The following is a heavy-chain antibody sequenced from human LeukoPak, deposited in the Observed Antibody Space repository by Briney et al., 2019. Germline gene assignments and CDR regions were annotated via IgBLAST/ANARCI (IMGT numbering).Heavy chain of an antibody. CDR2: INSDGSST. CDR1: GFTFSSYW. J-gene: IGHJ6*03. Sequence: GGSLRLSCAASGFTFSSYWMHWVRQAPGKGLVWVSRINSDGSSTRYADSVKGRFTISRDNAKNTLYLRMNRLRAEDTAVYYCARVRNRDGYNYYHNHHMDLWGKGTTVTVSS. CDR3: ARVRNRDGYNYYHNHHMDL. D-gene: IGHD5-24*01. V-gene: IGHV3-74*01.